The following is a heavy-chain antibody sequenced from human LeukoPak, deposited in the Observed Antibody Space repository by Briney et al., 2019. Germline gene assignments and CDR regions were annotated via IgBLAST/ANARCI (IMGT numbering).Heavy chain of an antibody. Sequence: PGGSLRLSCAASGFTFSSYSMNWVRQAPGRGLEWVSSISSSSSSYIYYADSVKGRFTISRDNAKNSLYLQMNSLRAEDTAVYYCARWEQLAAGYYFDYWGQGTLVTVSS. CDR3: ARWEQLAAGYYFDY. J-gene: IGHJ4*02. V-gene: IGHV3-21*01. CDR2: ISSSSSSYI. D-gene: IGHD6-13*01. CDR1: GFTFSSYS.